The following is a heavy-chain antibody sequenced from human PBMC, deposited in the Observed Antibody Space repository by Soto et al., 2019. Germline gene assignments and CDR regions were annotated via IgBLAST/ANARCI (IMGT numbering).Heavy chain of an antibody. Sequence: GESLKISCQASGYSFSNFWIAWVRQMPGEGLEWLGIIYPDDSDTRYSPSFLGQVTISADKSIKTTYLQWSSLKASDTAIYFCASSVLVTSTMNYFDLRGQRTPVTVSS. J-gene: IGHJ4*02. D-gene: IGHD2-8*02. CDR1: GYSFSNFW. V-gene: IGHV5-51*01. CDR2: IYPDDSDT. CDR3: ASSVLVTSTMNYFDL.